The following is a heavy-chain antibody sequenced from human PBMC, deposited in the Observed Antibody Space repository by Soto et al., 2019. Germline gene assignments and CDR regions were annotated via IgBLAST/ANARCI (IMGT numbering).Heavy chain of an antibody. CDR2: IIPIFGTA. Sequence: QVQLVQSGAEVKKPGSSVKVSCKASGGTFSSYAISWVRQAPGQGLEWMGGIIPIFGTANYAQKFQGRVTITAEESTGTAYMELSRLRSEDTAVYYCARAEDTGNRVAWDYDGMDVWGQGTTVTVSS. J-gene: IGHJ6*02. V-gene: IGHV1-69*01. CDR3: ARAEDTGNRVAWDYDGMDV. D-gene: IGHD3-10*01. CDR1: GGTFSSYA.